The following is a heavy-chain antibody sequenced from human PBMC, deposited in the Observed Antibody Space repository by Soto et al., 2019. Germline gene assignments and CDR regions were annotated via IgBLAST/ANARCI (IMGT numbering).Heavy chain of an antibody. CDR2: IIPILGIA. Sequence: GASVKVSCKASGGTFSIYTSSWVRQAPGQGLEWMGRIIPILGIANYAQKFQGRVTITADKSTSTAYMELSSLRSEDTAVYYCARGYSGYDLSYWGQGTLLTVSS. CDR3: ARGYSGYDLSY. D-gene: IGHD5-12*01. J-gene: IGHJ4*02. V-gene: IGHV1-69*02. CDR1: GGTFSIYT.